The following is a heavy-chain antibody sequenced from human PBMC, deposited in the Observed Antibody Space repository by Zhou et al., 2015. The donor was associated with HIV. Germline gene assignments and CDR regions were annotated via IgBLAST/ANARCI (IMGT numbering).Heavy chain of an antibody. Sequence: QVQLVQSGAEVKKPGSSVKVSCKASGGTFSSYAISWVRQAPGQGLEWMGGIIPIFGTANYAQKFQGRVTITADKSTSTAYMELSSLRSEDTAVYYCARKNSSVVTAIRGGDNWFDPWGQGTLVTVSS. CDR1: GGTFSSYA. CDR2: IIPIFGTA. V-gene: IGHV1-69*06. J-gene: IGHJ5*02. CDR3: ARKNSSVVTAIRGGDNWFDP. D-gene: IGHD2-21*02.